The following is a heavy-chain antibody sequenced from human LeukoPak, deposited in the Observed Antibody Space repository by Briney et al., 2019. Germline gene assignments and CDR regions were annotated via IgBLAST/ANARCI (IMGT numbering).Heavy chain of an antibody. CDR2: ITWNTGTI. J-gene: IGHJ3*02. V-gene: IGHV3-9*01. CDR1: GFTFDDFA. Sequence: GRSLRLSCTASGFTFDDFAMHWVRQAPGKGLEWVAGITWNTGTIGYADSVQGRFIISRDSAKKSLYLQMNSLRAEDTALYYCTKALRRRWDDAFDIWGQGTMVTVSS. CDR3: TKALRRRWDDAFDI. D-gene: IGHD1-26*01.